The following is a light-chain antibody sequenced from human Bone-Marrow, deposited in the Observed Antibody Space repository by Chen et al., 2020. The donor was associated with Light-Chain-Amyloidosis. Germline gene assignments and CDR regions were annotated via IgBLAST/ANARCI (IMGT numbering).Light chain of an antibody. V-gene: IGLV2-14*03. CDR3: CSYTTINTLL. CDR1: SSDVGAYNY. Sequence: QSALTQPASVSGSPGQSITISCTGTSSDVGAYNYVSWYQQHQGKAPKLMIYDVSNRPSGVSNRFSGSKSANTASLTISGLQAEDEAHYYCCSYTTINTLLFGGGTKLTVL. J-gene: IGLJ2*01. CDR2: DVS.